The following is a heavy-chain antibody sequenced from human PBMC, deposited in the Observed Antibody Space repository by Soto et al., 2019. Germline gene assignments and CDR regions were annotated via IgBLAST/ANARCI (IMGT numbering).Heavy chain of an antibody. CDR2: INTDGSNT. V-gene: IGHV3-74*01. CDR1: GLTFNRYW. CDR3: AREFCSGGNCYTYYFDP. J-gene: IGHJ5*02. Sequence: LRLSCSASGLTFNRYWMHWVRHAPGKGLVWVSHINTDGSNTNYADSVKGRFTISRDNAKSTLFLQMNSLRDEDTAVYYCAREFCSGGNCYTYYFDPWGQGLPVTVSS. D-gene: IGHD2-15*01.